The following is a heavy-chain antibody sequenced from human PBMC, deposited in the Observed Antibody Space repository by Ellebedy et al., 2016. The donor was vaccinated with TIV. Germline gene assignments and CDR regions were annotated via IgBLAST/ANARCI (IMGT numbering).Heavy chain of an antibody. CDR2: VSANGGST. D-gene: IGHD5-24*01. Sequence: GESLKISXAGSGFSFSSYAMTWVRQAPGKGLDWVSAVSANGGSTYYADSVKGRFTISRDNSKNTLYLQMNSLRAEDTAVYYCAKDRYTDRGRYFGYWGQGTLVTVSS. V-gene: IGHV3-23*01. CDR1: GFSFSSYA. J-gene: IGHJ4*02. CDR3: AKDRYTDRGRYFGY.